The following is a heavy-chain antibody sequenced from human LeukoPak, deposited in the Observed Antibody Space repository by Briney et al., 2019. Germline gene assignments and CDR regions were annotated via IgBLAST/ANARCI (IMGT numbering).Heavy chain of an antibody. V-gene: IGHV4-59*01. D-gene: IGHD3-3*01. J-gene: IGHJ4*02. CDR3: ARATVSYDFWSGYPSYFDS. CDR1: GGSISSYY. CDR2: IFHTGNT. Sequence: SETLTLTCNVSGGSISSYYWIWIRQPPGKGLEWIGNIFHTGNTNYSPSLRSRLAISVDTSKNQFSLSLSSVTAADTAVYYCARATVSYDFWSGYPSYFDSWSQGTLVTVSS.